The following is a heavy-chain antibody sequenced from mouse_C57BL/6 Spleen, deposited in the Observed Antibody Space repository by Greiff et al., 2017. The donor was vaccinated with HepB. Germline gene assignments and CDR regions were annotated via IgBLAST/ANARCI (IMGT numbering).Heavy chain of an antibody. CDR2: INPNNGGT. J-gene: IGHJ4*01. CDR1: GYTFTDYY. V-gene: IGHV1-26*01. CDR3: ARYSLAMDY. Sequence: VQLQQSGPELVKPGASVKISCKASGYTFTDYYMNWVKQSHGKSLEWIGDINPNNGGTSYNQKFKGKATLTVDKSSSTAYMELRSLTSEDSAVYYCARYSLAMDYWGQGTSVTVSS.